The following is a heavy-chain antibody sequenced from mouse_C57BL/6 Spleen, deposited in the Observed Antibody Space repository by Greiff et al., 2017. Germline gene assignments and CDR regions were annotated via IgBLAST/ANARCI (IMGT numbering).Heavy chain of an antibody. CDR2: IHPSDSDT. J-gene: IGHJ1*03. CDR1: GYTFTSYW. D-gene: IGHD1-1*01. V-gene: IGHV1-74*01. CDR3: AINPNYYGSSDWYFDV. Sequence: QVQLQQPGAELVKPGASVKVSCKASGYTFTSYWMHWVKPRPGQGLEWIGRIHPSDSDTNYNQKFKGKATLTVDKSSSTAYMQLSSLTSEDSAVYYCAINPNYYGSSDWYFDVWGTGTTVTVSS.